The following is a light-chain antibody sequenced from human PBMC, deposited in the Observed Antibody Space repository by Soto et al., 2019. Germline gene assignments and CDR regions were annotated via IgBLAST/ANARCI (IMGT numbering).Light chain of an antibody. CDR3: QVWDSSNDHVV. J-gene: IGLJ2*01. CDR2: DDS. CDR1: NIGSKS. Sequence: SYELTQPPSVSVAPGQTARITCGGKNIGSKSVHWFHQKPGQAPVLVVYDDSDRPSGIPERFSGSNSGNTATLTISRVEAGDEADYYCQVWDSSNDHVVFGGGTKLTVL. V-gene: IGLV3-21*02.